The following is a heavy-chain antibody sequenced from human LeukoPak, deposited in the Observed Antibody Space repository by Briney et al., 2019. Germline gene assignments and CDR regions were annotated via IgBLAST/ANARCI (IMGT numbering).Heavy chain of an antibody. Sequence: ASVKVSCKASGGTFSSYAISWVRQAPGQGLEWMGGIIPIFGTANYAQKFQGRVTITTDESTSTAYMELSSLRSKDTAVYYSASALEGEYYFDYWGQGTLVTVSS. CDR2: IIPIFGTA. CDR3: ASALEGEYYFDY. V-gene: IGHV1-69*05. CDR1: GGTFSSYA. D-gene: IGHD3-16*01. J-gene: IGHJ4*02.